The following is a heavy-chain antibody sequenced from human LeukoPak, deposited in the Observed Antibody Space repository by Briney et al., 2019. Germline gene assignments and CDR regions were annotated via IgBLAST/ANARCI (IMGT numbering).Heavy chain of an antibody. Sequence: SETLSLTCTVSGGSISSSSYYWGWIRQPPGKGLEWIGSIYYSGSTYYNPSLKSRVTISVDTSKNQFSLKLSSVTAADTAVYYCARVSKGRRVVVTASPFDYWGQGILVTVSS. D-gene: IGHD2-21*02. J-gene: IGHJ4*02. CDR1: GGSISSSSYY. V-gene: IGHV4-39*07. CDR3: ARVSKGRRVVVTASPFDY. CDR2: IYYSGST.